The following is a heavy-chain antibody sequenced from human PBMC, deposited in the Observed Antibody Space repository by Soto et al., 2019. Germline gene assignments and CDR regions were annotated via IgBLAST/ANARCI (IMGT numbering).Heavy chain of an antibody. CDR2: IWYDGSNK. CDR3: ARDLSSGWYGGKNWFDP. J-gene: IGHJ5*02. Sequence: QVQLVESGGGVVQPGRSLRLSCAASGFTFSSYGIHWVRQAPGKGLEWVAVIWYDGSNKYYADSVKGRFTISRDNSKNTLYLQMNSLRAEDTAVYYCARDLSSGWYGGKNWFDPWGQGTLVTVSS. D-gene: IGHD6-19*01. CDR1: GFTFSSYG. V-gene: IGHV3-33*01.